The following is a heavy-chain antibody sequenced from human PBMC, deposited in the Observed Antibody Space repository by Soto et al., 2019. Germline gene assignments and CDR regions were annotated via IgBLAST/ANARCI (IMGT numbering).Heavy chain of an antibody. D-gene: IGHD2-21*02. CDR2: INHSGST. V-gene: IGHV4-34*01. CDR3: AGEDCGGDCLGWFDP. J-gene: IGHJ5*02. CDR1: GGSFSGYY. Sequence: QVQLQQWGAGLLKPSETLSLTCAVYGGSFSGYYWSWIRQPPGKGLEWIGEINHSGSTNYNPSLKSRVTISVDTSKNQFSLKLSSVTAADTAVYYWAGEDCGGDCLGWFDPWGQGTLVTVSS.